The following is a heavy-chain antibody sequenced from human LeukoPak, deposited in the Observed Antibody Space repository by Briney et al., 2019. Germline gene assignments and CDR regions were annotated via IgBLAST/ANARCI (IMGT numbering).Heavy chain of an antibody. Sequence: GGSLRLSCVGSGFTFSGSALHWARQASGKGLEWVGRIRSKANSYVTAYAASLEGRVTISRDDSKNTAYLQMNSLKTEDTAVYFCTRHTDRYCSGAGCYVNYFYGLDVWGQGTTVTVSS. CDR1: GFTFSGSA. CDR3: TRHTDRYCSGAGCYVNYFYGLDV. J-gene: IGHJ6*02. V-gene: IGHV3-73*01. CDR2: IRSKANSYVT. D-gene: IGHD2-15*01.